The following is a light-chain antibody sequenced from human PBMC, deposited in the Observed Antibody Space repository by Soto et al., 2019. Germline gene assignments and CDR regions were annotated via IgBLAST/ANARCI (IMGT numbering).Light chain of an antibody. V-gene: IGLV3-21*02. Sequence: SYELTQPPSVSVAPGQTASITCGGNNIGTKSVHWYQQKPGQAPVLVVYDDSDRPSGIPERFSGSNSGNTATLTISRVEAGDDGDYFCQVRDSSSDHVVFGGGTKLTVL. CDR3: QVRDSSSDHVV. CDR2: DDS. J-gene: IGLJ3*02. CDR1: NIGTKS.